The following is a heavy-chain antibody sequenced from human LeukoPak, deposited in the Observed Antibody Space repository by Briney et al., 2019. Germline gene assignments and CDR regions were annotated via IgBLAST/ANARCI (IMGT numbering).Heavy chain of an antibody. D-gene: IGHD3-22*01. CDR1: GFTFSNYG. V-gene: IGHV3-30*02. J-gene: IGHJ5*02. Sequence: GGSLRLSCAASGFTFSNYGMHWVCQAPGKGLEWVAFIRYDGSDKYYADSVKGRFTISRDNSKNTLYLQMNSLRPEDTAVYYCARDLGQYYDTSDNWFDPWGQGTLVTVSS. CDR3: ARDLGQYYDTSDNWFDP. CDR2: IRYDGSDK.